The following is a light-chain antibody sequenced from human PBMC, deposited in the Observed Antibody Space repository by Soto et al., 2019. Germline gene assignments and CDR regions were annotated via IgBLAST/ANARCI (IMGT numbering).Light chain of an antibody. CDR2: GAS. V-gene: IGKV3D-15*01. Sequence: EIVLTQSPGTLSLSPGDRATLSCRASQSVSSNLAWYQQKPGQAPRLLIYGASTRATGIPARFSGSGSGTEFTLTIGSLQSEDFAIYYCQQYNKWPLTFGGGTKVETK. CDR1: QSVSSN. J-gene: IGKJ4*01. CDR3: QQYNKWPLT.